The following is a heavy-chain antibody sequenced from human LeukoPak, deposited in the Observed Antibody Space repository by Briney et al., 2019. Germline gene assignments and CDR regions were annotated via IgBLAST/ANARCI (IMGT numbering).Heavy chain of an antibody. CDR3: ASGDFFGY. D-gene: IGHD3-3*01. CDR2: ITTGRTL. CDR1: GFNFNDYY. V-gene: IGHV3-11*01. J-gene: IGHJ4*02. Sequence: GGSLRLSCAASGFNFNDYYMSWIRQAPGKGLEWVSYITTGRTLSYADSVKGRFTISRDNAKNSLFLQMKSLRVEDTAVYYCASGDFFGYWGQGILVTVSS.